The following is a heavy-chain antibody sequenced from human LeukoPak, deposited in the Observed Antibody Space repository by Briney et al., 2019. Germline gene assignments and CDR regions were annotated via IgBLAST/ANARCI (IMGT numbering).Heavy chain of an antibody. CDR1: GFTFSSAW. Sequence: KPGGSLRLSCEASGFTFSSAWMSWVRQAPGKGLEWLGRIKRNSDGGTTDFAAPVRGRFTISRDDSRNTLYLQMSSLNSGDTGIYYCTTDGFMITFDLTWGQGTLVTVSS. V-gene: IGHV3-15*01. CDR3: TTDGFMITFDLT. CDR2: IKRNSDGGTT. D-gene: IGHD3-16*01. J-gene: IGHJ5*02.